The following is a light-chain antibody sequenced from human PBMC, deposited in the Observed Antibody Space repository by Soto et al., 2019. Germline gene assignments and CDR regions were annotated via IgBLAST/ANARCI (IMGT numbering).Light chain of an antibody. Sequence: DIVMTQSPDSLAVSLGERATIHCQSSQSLLYSSNNKNYLAWYQQKPGQPPKLLIYWASTRESGVPDRFSGSGSGTDFTLTIGSLQAEDVAVYYCQQYSTAPFYTFGQGTKLDIK. V-gene: IGKV4-1*01. CDR3: QQYSTAPFYT. J-gene: IGKJ2*01. CDR1: QSLLYSSNNKNY. CDR2: WAS.